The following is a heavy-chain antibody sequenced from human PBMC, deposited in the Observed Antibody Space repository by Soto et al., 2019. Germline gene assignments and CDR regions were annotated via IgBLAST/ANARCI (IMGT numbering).Heavy chain of an antibody. CDR1: GFTFSAYT. V-gene: IGHV3-23*01. CDR2: IIPSGET. J-gene: IGHJ4*02. D-gene: IGHD2-2*01. Sequence: EVLLLESGGGLVRSGGSLRLTCATSGFTFSAYTFSWVRQAPGAGLEWVSAIIPSGETFYADSVKGRFSISRDDSNSMLYPQMHSLRGDDTAVYYCAKDRQPDGLWPFDHWGQRALVTVS. CDR3: AKDRQPDGLWPFDH.